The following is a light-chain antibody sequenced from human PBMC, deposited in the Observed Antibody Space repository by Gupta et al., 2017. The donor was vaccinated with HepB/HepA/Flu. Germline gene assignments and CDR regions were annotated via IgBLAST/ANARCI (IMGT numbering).Light chain of an antibody. CDR2: DNN. CDR1: SSNIGAGYD. Sequence: QSVLTHPPSVSGAPGQRVTISCTGSSSNIGAGYDVHWYQQLPGTAPKLLIYDNNNRPSGVPDRFSGSKSGTSASLAITGLQAEDEADYYCQSYDSSLSGYGVFGGGTKLAVL. V-gene: IGLV1-40*01. J-gene: IGLJ2*01. CDR3: QSYDSSLSGYGV.